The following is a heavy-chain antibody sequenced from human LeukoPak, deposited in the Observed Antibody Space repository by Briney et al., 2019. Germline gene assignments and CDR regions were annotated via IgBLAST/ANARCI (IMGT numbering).Heavy chain of an antibody. J-gene: IGHJ4*02. CDR1: GFTFSSYG. CDR2: IRYDGSNK. Sequence: PGGSLRLSCAASGFTFSSYGMHWVRQAPGKGLEWVAFIRYDGSNKYYADSVKGRFTISRDNSKNTLYLQMNSLRAEDTAVYYCAKTPFPAPEYLDYWGQGTLVTVSS. V-gene: IGHV3-30*02. D-gene: IGHD1-14*01. CDR3: AKTPFPAPEYLDY.